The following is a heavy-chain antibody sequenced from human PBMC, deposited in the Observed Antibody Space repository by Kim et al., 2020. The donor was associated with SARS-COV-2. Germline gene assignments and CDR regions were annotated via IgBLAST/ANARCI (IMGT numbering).Heavy chain of an antibody. D-gene: IGHD3-10*01. V-gene: IGHV5-51*01. J-gene: IGHJ5*02. CDR3: ARLTRITMVRGPFDP. Sequence: PSFQGQVTISADKSISTAYLQWSSLKASDTAMYYCARLTRITMVRGPFDPWGQGTLVTVSS.